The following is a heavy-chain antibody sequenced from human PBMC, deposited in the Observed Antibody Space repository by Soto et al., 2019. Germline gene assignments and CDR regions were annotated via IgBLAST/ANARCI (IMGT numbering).Heavy chain of an antibody. V-gene: IGHV3-33*01. CDR2: IWYDGSNK. D-gene: IGHD6-19*01. CDR1: GFTFSSYG. Sequence: GGSLRLSCAASGFTFSSYGMHWVRQAPGKGLEWVAVIWYDGSNKYYADSVKGRFTISRDNSKNTLYLQMNSLRAEDTAVYYCARGISSGWYDAFDIWGQGTMVTVSS. J-gene: IGHJ3*02. CDR3: ARGISSGWYDAFDI.